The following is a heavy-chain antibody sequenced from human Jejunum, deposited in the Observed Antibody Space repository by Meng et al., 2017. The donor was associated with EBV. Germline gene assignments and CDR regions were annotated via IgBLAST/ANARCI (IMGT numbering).Heavy chain of an antibody. J-gene: IGHJ4*02. V-gene: IGHV4-4*02. CDR3: AGNGYYALEY. D-gene: IGHD3-22*01. CDR2: FYHGGGT. CDR1: GGTISDNDW. Sequence: VQLPESGPKLDKPSGTPSLTCVVYGGTISDNDWCSWVRQPPGKGLEGLGEFYHGGGTNYNPSLESRVTISVDKSKIQFSLKLNPVTVADTAVYYCAGNGYYALEYWGPGILVTVSS.